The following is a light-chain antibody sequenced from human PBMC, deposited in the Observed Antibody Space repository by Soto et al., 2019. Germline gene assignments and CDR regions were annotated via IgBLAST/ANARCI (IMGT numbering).Light chain of an antibody. CDR2: KIS. V-gene: IGKV2-24*01. Sequence: DIVMNQTPLSSPVTLGQQASISCRSSQSLVHSDGNTYLNWLQQRPGQPTRLLSYKISNRFAGVPDTLSVSGAGTDFTLKLSRVEAEEVGVYYCMQATQFPWTFGQGTKVSIK. J-gene: IGKJ1*01. CDR1: QSLVHSDGNTY. CDR3: MQATQFPWT.